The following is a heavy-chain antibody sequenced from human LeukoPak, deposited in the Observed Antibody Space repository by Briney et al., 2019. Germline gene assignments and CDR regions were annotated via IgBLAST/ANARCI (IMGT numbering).Heavy chain of an antibody. CDR3: ARHVAYVYSNYVGDYYFDY. J-gene: IGHJ4*02. CDR2: IYYSGST. D-gene: IGHD4-11*01. Sequence: PSETLSLTCTVSGGSISSSSYYWGWIRQPPGKGLEWIGSIYYSGSTYYNPSLKSRVTISVDTSKNQFSLKLSSVTAADTAVYYCARHVAYVYSNYVGDYYFDYWGQGTLVTVSS. CDR1: GGSISSSSYY. V-gene: IGHV4-39*01.